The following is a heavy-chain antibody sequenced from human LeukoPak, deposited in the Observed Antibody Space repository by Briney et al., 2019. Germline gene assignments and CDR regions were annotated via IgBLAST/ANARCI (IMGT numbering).Heavy chain of an antibody. V-gene: IGHV4-34*01. J-gene: IGHJ3*02. CDR3: AREGKPEYSSSSYAFDI. D-gene: IGHD6-6*01. CDR2: INHSGST. Sequence: SETLSLTCAVYGGSFSGYYWSWIRQPPGKGLEWIGEINHSGSTNYSPSLKSRVTISVDTSKNQFSLRLRSVTAADTAVYYCAREGKPEYSSSSYAFDIWGQGTMVTVSS. CDR1: GGSFSGYY.